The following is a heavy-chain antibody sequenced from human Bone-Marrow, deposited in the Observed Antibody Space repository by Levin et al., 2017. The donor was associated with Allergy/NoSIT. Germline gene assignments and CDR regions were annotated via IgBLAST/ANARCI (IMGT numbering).Heavy chain of an antibody. CDR3: AKSGVAVLWPSTPNFDY. CDR1: GFTFSSYG. CDR2: ISYDGSNK. Sequence: GESLKISCAASGFTFSSYGMHWVRQAPGKGLEWVAVISYDGSNKYYADSMKGRFTISRDNSKNTLYLQMNSLRAEDTAVYYCAKSGVAVLWPSTPNFDYWGQGTLVTVSS. V-gene: IGHV3-30*18. D-gene: IGHD6-19*01. J-gene: IGHJ4*02.